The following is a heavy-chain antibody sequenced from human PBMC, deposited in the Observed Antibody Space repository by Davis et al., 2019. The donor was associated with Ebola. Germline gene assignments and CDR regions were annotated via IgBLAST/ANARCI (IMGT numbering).Heavy chain of an antibody. D-gene: IGHD5-24*01. CDR2: IYTSGST. CDR1: GGSISSYY. J-gene: IGHJ6*03. Sequence: PSKTLSLTCTVSGGSISSYYWSWIRQPAGKGLEWIGRIYTSGSTNYNPSLKSRVTISVDTSKNQFSLKLSSVTAADTAVYYCARQRWLQQYYYYYYYMDVWGKGTTVTVSS. CDR3: ARQRWLQQYYYYYYYMDV. V-gene: IGHV4-4*07.